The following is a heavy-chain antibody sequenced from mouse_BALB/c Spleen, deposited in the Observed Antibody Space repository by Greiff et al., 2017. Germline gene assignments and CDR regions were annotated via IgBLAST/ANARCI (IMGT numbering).Heavy chain of an antibody. J-gene: IGHJ2*01. V-gene: IGHV5-12-2*01. CDR2: ISNGGGST. CDR1: GFTFSSYT. D-gene: IGHD2-10*02. Sequence: EVQLKESGGGLVQPGGSLKLSCAASGFTFSSYTMSWVRQTPEKRLEWVAYISNGGGSTYYPDTVKGRFTISRDNAKNTLYLQMSSLKSEDTAMYYCARHVREYGNYFDYWGQGTTLTVSS. CDR3: ARHVREYGNYFDY.